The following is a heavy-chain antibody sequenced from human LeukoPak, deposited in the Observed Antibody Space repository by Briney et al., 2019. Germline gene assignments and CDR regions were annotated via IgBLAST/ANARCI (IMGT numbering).Heavy chain of an antibody. Sequence: PSETLSLTCTVSGDSVSNSLYYWSWIRQPPGKGLEWIGYIYYNGGTNYNPSLKSRVTISVDTSKNQFSLKLSSVTAADTAVYYCAREDYYGSGSYDYWGQGTLVTVSS. CDR3: AREDYYGSGSYDY. CDR2: IYYNGGT. V-gene: IGHV4-61*01. D-gene: IGHD3-10*01. J-gene: IGHJ4*02. CDR1: GDSVSNSLYY.